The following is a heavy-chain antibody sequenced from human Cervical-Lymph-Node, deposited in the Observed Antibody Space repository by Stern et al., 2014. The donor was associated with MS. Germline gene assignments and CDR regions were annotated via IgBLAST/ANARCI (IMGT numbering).Heavy chain of an antibody. J-gene: IGHJ4*02. Sequence: VQLVESGPGLVKPSQTLSLTCTVSGGSISRGSDYWSWIRQPVGKGLEWIGRIHASGSAFYTPSLKSRVPISTDTSMNQFSLELNSATAADTAIYYCASGYRIFDYWGQGILVTVSS. V-gene: IGHV4-61*02. D-gene: IGHD5-18*01. CDR3: ASGYRIFDY. CDR2: IHASGSA. CDR1: GGSISRGSDY.